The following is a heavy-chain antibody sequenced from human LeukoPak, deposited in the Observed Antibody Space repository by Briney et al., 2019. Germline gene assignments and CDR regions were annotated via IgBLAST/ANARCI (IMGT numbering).Heavy chain of an antibody. CDR2: IYSGGNT. D-gene: IGHD5-12*01. V-gene: IGHV3-66*01. CDR3: ARVFYSGYSRWFDP. CDR1: GFTVSSNY. Sequence: PGGSLRLSCAAFGFTVSSNYMSWVRQAPGKGLEWVSLIYSGGNTYYADSVKGRFTISTDNSKNTLYLQMNSLRAEDTAVYYCARVFYSGYSRWFDPWGQGTLVTVSS. J-gene: IGHJ5*02.